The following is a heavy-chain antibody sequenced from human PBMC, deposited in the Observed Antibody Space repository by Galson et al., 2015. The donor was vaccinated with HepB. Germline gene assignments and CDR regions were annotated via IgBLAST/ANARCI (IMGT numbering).Heavy chain of an antibody. D-gene: IGHD6-19*01. J-gene: IGHJ4*02. CDR1: GFTFSSYG. V-gene: IGHV3-30*18. Sequence: SLRLSCAASGFTFSSYGMHWVRQAPGKGLEWVAVISYDGSNKYYADSVKGRFTISRDNSENTLYLQMNSLRAEDTAVYYCAKDRSGWNPTNFDYWGQGTLVTVSS. CDR2: ISYDGSNK. CDR3: AKDRSGWNPTNFDY.